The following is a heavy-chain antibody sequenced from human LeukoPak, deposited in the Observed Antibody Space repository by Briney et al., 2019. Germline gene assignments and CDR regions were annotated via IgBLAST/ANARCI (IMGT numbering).Heavy chain of an antibody. CDR2: ISSNGGST. CDR3: ARNYRYYYGMDV. V-gene: IGHV3-64*01. Sequence: SGGSLRLSCAASGFTFSSYAMHWVRQAPGKGLEYVSAISSNGGSTYYANSVKGRFTISRDNSKNTLYLQMGSLRAEDMAVYYCARNYRYYYGMDVWGQGTTVTVSS. CDR1: GFTFSSYA. D-gene: IGHD3-16*02. J-gene: IGHJ6*02.